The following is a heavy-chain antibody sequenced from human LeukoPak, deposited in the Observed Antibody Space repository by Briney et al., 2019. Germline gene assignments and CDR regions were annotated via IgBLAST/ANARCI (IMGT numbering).Heavy chain of an antibody. Sequence: PGGSLRLSCATSGFNLSNCWVICVRQAPGKGVEWVANIKRDGSEMYSVASVKGRFTISRDNAKKSLYLQMNSLRGEDTAVYYCARGQTLMPWGQGTLVTVYS. CDR2: IKRDGSEM. CDR1: GFNLSNCW. CDR3: ARGQTLMP. D-gene: IGHD3-16*01. V-gene: IGHV3-7*01. J-gene: IGHJ5*02.